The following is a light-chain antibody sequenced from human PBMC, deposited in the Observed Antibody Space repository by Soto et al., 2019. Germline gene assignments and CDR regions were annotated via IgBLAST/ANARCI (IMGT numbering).Light chain of an antibody. J-gene: IGLJ3*02. CDR1: SSDIGDYKY. Sequence: QSALTQPASVSGSPGQSITISCTGTSSDIGDYKYVSWYQQHPGNPPKLIIYDVSDRPSGVSNRFSGSKSGNTASLTISGLQAEDEANHYCSSYTITSAYGVFGGGTNVTVL. V-gene: IGLV2-14*03. CDR3: SSYTITSAYGV. CDR2: DVS.